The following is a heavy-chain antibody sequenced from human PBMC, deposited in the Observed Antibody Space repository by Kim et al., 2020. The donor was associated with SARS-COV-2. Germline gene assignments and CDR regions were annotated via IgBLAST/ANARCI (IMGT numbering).Heavy chain of an antibody. CDR2: INHSGIT. Sequence: GSLRLSCAVYGGSFSGYYWSWIRQPPGKGLEWIGEINHSGITNYNPSFKSRVTISVDTSKNQFSLKLSSVTAADTAVYYCARGRWGYSSSWYAFDIWG. CDR1: GGSFSGYY. J-gene: IGHJ3*02. CDR3: ARGRWGYSSSWYAFDI. D-gene: IGHD6-13*01. V-gene: IGHV4-34*01.